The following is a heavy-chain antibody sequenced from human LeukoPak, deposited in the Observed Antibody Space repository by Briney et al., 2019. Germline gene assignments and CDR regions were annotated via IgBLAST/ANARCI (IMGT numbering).Heavy chain of an antibody. D-gene: IGHD3-22*01. CDR1: GYTFTSYD. CDR2: MNPNSGNT. V-gene: IGHV1-8*03. CDR3: ARVARYYYDSSGYFGY. Sequence: ASVKVSCTASGYTFTSYDINWVRQATGQGLEWMGWMNPNSGNTGYAQKFQGRVTITRNTSISTAYMELSSLRSEDTAVYYCARVARYYYDSSGYFGYWGQGTLVTVSS. J-gene: IGHJ4*02.